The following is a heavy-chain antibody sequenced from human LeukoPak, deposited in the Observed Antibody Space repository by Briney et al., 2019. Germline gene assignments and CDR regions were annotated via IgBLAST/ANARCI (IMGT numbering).Heavy chain of an antibody. Sequence: ASVKVSCKASGYTFTDYYMHWVRQAPGQGLEWMGWINPHSGGTNYAQKFQGRVTMTRNTSISTAYMELSSLRSEDTAVYYCASWMGSSSSGNWFDPWGQGTLVTVSS. CDR3: ASWMGSSSSGNWFDP. CDR2: INPHSGGT. V-gene: IGHV1-2*02. D-gene: IGHD6-6*01. J-gene: IGHJ5*02. CDR1: GYTFTDYY.